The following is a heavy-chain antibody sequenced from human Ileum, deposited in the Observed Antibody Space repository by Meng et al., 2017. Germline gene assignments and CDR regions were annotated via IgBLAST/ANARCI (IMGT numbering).Heavy chain of an antibody. Sequence: GESLKISCAASGFTFSTSIMNWVRQAPGKGLEWVSTIGTVGDTFYADSVRGRFTISRDDSKNTLFLQMNNLRAEDTAMYYCARDPPSIFCGGGLCLSSEIWGQGKRV. J-gene: IGHJ3*02. V-gene: IGHV3-23*01. CDR3: ARDPPSIFCGGGLCLSSEI. D-gene: IGHD2-21*01. CDR1: GFTFSTSI. CDR2: IGTVGDT.